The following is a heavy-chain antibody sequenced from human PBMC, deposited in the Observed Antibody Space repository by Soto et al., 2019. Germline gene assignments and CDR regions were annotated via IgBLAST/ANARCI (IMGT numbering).Heavy chain of an antibody. J-gene: IGHJ4*02. D-gene: IGHD2-2*01. CDR1: GGSISSYY. CDR2: IYYTGNT. Sequence: SETLSLTCTVSGGSISSYYWSWIRQPPGKGLEWIGYIYYTGNTNYNPSLKSRVTISVDTSKNQFSLKLSSVTAADTAVYYCARHRAPYAKFDHWGQGTLVTVSS. V-gene: IGHV4-59*08. CDR3: ARHRAPYAKFDH.